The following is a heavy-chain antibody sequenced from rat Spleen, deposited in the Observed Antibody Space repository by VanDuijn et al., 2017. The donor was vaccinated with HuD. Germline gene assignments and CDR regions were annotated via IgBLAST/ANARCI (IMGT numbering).Heavy chain of an antibody. J-gene: IGHJ3*01. CDR1: GFSITTHY. D-gene: IGHD1-1*01. CDR3: ARSDGTHYYLPFAD. CDR2: INYSGST. V-gene: IGHV3-1*01. Sequence: EVQLQESGPGLVKPSQSLSLTCSVTGFSITTHYWDWIRKFPGNKMEWMGYINYSGSTTYNPSLKSRISITRDTSKNQFFLQLNSVTTEDTATYYCARSDGTHYYLPFADWGQGTLVTVSS.